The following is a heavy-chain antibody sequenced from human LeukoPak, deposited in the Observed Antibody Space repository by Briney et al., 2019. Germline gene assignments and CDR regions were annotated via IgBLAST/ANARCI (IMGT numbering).Heavy chain of an antibody. J-gene: IGHJ1*01. Sequence: GGSLRLSCAASGFTFSSYAMSWVRQAPGKGLEWVSAISGSGGSTYYADSVKGRFTISRDNSKNTLYLQMNSLRAEDTAVYYCAKDRAYYYDSSGYYPRWGQGTLVTVSS. D-gene: IGHD3-22*01. CDR3: AKDRAYYYDSSGYYPR. CDR2: ISGSGGST. V-gene: IGHV3-23*01. CDR1: GFTFSSYA.